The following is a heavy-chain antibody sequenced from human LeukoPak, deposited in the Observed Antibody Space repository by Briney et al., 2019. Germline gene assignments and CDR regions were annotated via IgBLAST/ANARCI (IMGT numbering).Heavy chain of an antibody. Sequence: PGGSLRLSCAASGFTFSRYSMNWVRQAPGKGLEWVASISSTSTFIYSADSVKGRLTISRDTAKNSLFLQMNSLRAEDTAIYYCARDYSDSSDYPQTYYYYYMDVWGKGTTVTVSS. V-gene: IGHV3-21*01. CDR1: GFTFSRYS. D-gene: IGHD3-22*01. J-gene: IGHJ6*03. CDR2: ISSTSTFI. CDR3: ARDYSDSSDYPQTYYYYYMDV.